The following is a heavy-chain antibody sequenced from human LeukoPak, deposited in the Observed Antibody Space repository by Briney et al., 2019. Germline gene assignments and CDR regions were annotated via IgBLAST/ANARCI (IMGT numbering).Heavy chain of an antibody. V-gene: IGHV3-74*01. CDR3: PRGLLVGASDY. J-gene: IGHJ4*02. CDR2: ITSDGSGI. D-gene: IGHD1-26*01. CDR1: ALTFRSYW. Sequence: GGSLRLSRAAYALTFRSYWTHWVRQPPGKGLVWVSRITSDGSGIGYADSVKGRFSTSRDNARNTLYLQMNSLRAEDTAVYYCPRGLLVGASDYWGQGTLVTVSS.